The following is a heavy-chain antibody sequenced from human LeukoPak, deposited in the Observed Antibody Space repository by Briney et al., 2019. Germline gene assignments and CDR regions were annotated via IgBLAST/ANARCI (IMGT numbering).Heavy chain of an antibody. CDR2: IYPDSDT. D-gene: IGHD3-22*01. CDR3: ARRYYYDNRGYPLDY. V-gene: IGHV5-51*01. J-gene: IGHJ4*02. Sequence: GESLKISCKGSGYSFTSYWIGWVRQMPGKGLEWMGIIYPDSDTRYSPSFQGQVTISADKSISTAYLQWSSLKASDTAMYYCARRYYYDNRGYPLDYWGQGTLVTVSS. CDR1: GYSFTSYW.